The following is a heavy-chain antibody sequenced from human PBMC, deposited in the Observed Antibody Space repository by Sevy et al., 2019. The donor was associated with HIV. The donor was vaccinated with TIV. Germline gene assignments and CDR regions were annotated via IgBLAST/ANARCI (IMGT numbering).Heavy chain of an antibody. CDR2: IYPGDSDT. CDR1: GYSFTSYW. Sequence: GESLKISCKGSGYSFTSYWIGWVRQMPGKGLEWMGIIYPGDSDTRYSPSFQGQVTISAGKSISTAYLQWSNLKASDTAMYYCARGIYLQSLDPYGVFDYWGQGTLVTVSS. D-gene: IGHD6-19*01. V-gene: IGHV5-51*01. CDR3: ARGIYLQSLDPYGVFDY. J-gene: IGHJ4*02.